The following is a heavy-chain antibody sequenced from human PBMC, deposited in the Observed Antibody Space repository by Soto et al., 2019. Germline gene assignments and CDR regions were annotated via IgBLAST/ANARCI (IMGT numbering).Heavy chain of an antibody. J-gene: IGHJ5*01. D-gene: IGHD3-22*01. CDR2: IYYSGST. CDR3: ARHGGSGYYLQGWFDP. V-gene: IGHV4-39*01. CDR1: GGSISSSSYY. Sequence: SETLSLTCTVSGGSISSSSYYWGWIRQPPGKGLEWIGSIYYSGSTYYNPSLKSRVTISVDTSKNQFSLKLSSVTAADTAVYYCARHGGSGYYLQGWFDPWGQGTTVTVSS.